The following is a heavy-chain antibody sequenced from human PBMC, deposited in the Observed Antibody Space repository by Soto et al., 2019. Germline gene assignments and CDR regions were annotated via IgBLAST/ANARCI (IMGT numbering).Heavy chain of an antibody. J-gene: IGHJ1*01. CDR2: IIPVFGTA. V-gene: IGHV1-69*01. D-gene: IGHD1-1*01. Sequence: QVQLVQSGAEVKKPGSSVKVSCKASGGTFSSYAISWVRQAPGQGLECMGGIIPVFGTANYAQKFQGRVTINAVESTSTVYMELSSLRSEDTAVYYCARGWNDFPHWGQGTLVTVSS. CDR1: GGTFSSYA. CDR3: ARGWNDFPH.